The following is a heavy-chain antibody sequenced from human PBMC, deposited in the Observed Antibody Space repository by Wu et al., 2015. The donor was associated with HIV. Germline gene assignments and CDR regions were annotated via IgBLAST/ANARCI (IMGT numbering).Heavy chain of an antibody. CDR3: IMELGSMKKFDY. D-gene: IGHD2-8*01. V-gene: IGHV1-2*02. CDR1: VYPFTGFH. CDR2: MNPDSGNT. J-gene: IGHJ4*02. Sequence: QVQLVQSGTEVRNPGASVKVSCKASVYPFTGFHIHWVRQAPGQGLEWMGWMNPDSGNTGNIQRFQGRVSMTRDTAISTAYMDLNYLRSDDTAMYYCIMELGSMKKFDYVGPGNAGHRLL.